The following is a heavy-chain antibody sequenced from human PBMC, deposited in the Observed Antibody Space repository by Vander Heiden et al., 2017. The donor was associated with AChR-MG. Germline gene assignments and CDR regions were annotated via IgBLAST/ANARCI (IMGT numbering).Heavy chain of an antibody. D-gene: IGHD3-22*01. Sequence: EVQLVESGGGLVKPGGSLRLSCAASGFTFSSYSMNWVRQAPGKGLEWVSSNSSSSSYIYYADSVKGRFTISRDNAKNSLYLQMNSLRAEDTAVYYCARGSYYYDSSGFYYFDYWGQGTLVTVSS. CDR1: GFTFSSYS. CDR3: ARGSYYYDSSGFYYFDY. J-gene: IGHJ4*02. V-gene: IGHV3-21*01. CDR2: NSSSSSYI.